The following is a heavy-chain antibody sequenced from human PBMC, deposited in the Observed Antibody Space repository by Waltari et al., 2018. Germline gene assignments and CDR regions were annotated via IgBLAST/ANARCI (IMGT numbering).Heavy chain of an antibody. Sequence: EVQLVESGGGLVQPGGSMRLSCEASGFIVNKYFMNWVRQAPGNGREWVSIIYSGVTTFYAYAVKSRFTISRDNSKNTIFLQMTRLSAEDTAVYYCARGHYYDTDGFYEYAYDVWGQGTAVTVSS. D-gene: IGHD3-22*01. CDR1: GFIVNKYF. J-gene: IGHJ3*01. CDR3: ARGHYYDTDGFYEYAYDV. CDR2: IYSGVTT. V-gene: IGHV3-66*01.